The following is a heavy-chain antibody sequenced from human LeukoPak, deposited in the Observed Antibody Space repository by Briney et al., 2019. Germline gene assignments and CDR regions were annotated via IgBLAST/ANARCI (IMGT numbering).Heavy chain of an antibody. D-gene: IGHD1-26*01. CDR2: INNDGSST. CDR1: GFTFSSYW. Sequence: PGGSLRLSCAASGFTFSSYWMHWVRQAPGKGLVWVSRINNDGSSTSYADSVKGRFTISRDNAKNTLYVQMNSLRAEDTAVYYCARDGIRRFDYWGQGTLVTVSS. J-gene: IGHJ4*02. V-gene: IGHV3-74*01. CDR3: ARDGIRRFDY.